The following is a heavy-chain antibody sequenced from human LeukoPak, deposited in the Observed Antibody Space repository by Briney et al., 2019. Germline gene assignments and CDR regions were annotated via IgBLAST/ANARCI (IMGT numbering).Heavy chain of an antibody. CDR1: GFTFSSYS. CDR3: TRDYRADYYFDH. Sequence: GGSLRLSCAASGFTFSSYSMNWVRQAPGKGLEWVSSISSSSSYIYYADSAKGRFTISRDNAKNTLYLQMNSLRAEDMAIYYRTRDYRADYYFDHWGQGTLVTVSS. CDR2: ISSSSSYI. V-gene: IGHV3-21*01. D-gene: IGHD3-10*01. J-gene: IGHJ4*02.